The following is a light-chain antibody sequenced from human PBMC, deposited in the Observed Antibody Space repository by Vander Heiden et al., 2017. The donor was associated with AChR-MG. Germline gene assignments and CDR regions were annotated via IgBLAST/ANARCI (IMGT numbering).Light chain of an antibody. CDR3: QRSYSTHG. J-gene: IGKJ2*03. V-gene: IGKV1-39*01. CDR1: QSISSY. Sequence: DIKITQSTSSLSASVGDRVTITCRASQSISSYLNWYQQKPGKAPKLLIDAASSLQSGVPSRFSGSGSGTDFTLTISRLQPEDFASYYLQRSYSTHGFGQGTKLEIK. CDR2: AAS.